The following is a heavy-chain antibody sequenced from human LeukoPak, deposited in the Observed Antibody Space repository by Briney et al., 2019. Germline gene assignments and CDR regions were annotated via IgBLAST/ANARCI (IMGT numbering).Heavy chain of an antibody. CDR3: VRSGYDYDWFDP. CDR1: GYTFTSYG. Sequence: ASVKVSCKASGYTFTSYGISWVRQAPGQGLEWMGWISAYNGNTNYAQKLQGRVTMTTDTSTSTAYMDLSSLRSEDTAVYYCVRSGYDYDWFDPWGQGTLVSVSS. J-gene: IGHJ5*02. CDR2: ISAYNGNT. D-gene: IGHD5-12*01. V-gene: IGHV1-18*01.